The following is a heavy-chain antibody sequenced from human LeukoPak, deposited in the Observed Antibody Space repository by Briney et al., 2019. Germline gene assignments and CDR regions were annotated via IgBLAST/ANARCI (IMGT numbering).Heavy chain of an antibody. V-gene: IGHV3-48*01. Sequence: PGGSLRLSCAASGFTFSSYAMSWVRQAPGKGLEWVSYISSSSSTIYYADSVKGRFTISRDNAKNSLYLQMNSLRAEDTAVYYCARDVGATNYYYMDVWGKGTTVTVSS. D-gene: IGHD1-26*01. CDR1: GFTFSSYA. J-gene: IGHJ6*03. CDR2: ISSSSSTI. CDR3: ARDVGATNYYYMDV.